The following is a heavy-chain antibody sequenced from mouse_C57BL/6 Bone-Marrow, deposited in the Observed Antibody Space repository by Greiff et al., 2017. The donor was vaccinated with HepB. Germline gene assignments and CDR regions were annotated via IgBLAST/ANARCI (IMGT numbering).Heavy chain of an antibody. D-gene: IGHD1-1*01. V-gene: IGHV5-6*01. CDR1: GFTFSSYG. J-gene: IGHJ4*01. CDR2: ISSGGSYT. CDR3: ARHLFYYYGSSYYAMDY. Sequence: VESGGDLVKPGGSLKLSCAASGFTFSSYGMSWVRQTPDKRLEWVATISSGGSYTYYPDSVKGRFTISRDNAKNTLYLQMSSLKSEDTAMYYCARHLFYYYGSSYYAMDYWGQGTSVTVSS.